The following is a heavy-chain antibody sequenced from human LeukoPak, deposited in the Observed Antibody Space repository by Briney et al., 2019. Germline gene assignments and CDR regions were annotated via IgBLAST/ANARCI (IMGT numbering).Heavy chain of an antibody. J-gene: IGHJ3*02. CDR1: GFTFSSYS. CDR3: ARVPVVPDPASTAQDAFDI. CDR2: ISSSSSYI. V-gene: IGHV3-21*01. Sequence: GGSLRLSCAASGFTFSSYSMNWVRQAPGKGLEWVSSISSSSSYIYYADSVKGRFTISRDNAKNSRYLQMNSLRAEDTAVYYCARVPVVPDPASTAQDAFDIWGQGTMVTVSS. D-gene: IGHD2-2*01.